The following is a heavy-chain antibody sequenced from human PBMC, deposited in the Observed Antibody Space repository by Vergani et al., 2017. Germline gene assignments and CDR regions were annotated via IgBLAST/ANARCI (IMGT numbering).Heavy chain of an antibody. D-gene: IGHD3-10*01. J-gene: IGHJ6*02. CDR1: GFTFSSYA. Sequence: VQLVESGGGLVKPGGSLRLSCAASGFTFSSYAMHWVRQAPGKGLEYVSAISSNGGSTYYADSVKGRFTISRDNSKNTLYLQMNSLRAEDTAVYYCARRGSGNRGYYYYYGMDVWGQGTTVTVSS. CDR3: ARRGSGNRGYYYYYGMDV. V-gene: IGHV3-64*04. CDR2: ISSNGGST.